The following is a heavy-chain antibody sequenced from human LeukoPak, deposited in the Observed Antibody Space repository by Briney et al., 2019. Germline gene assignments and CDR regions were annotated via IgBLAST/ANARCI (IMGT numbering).Heavy chain of an antibody. V-gene: IGHV3-30-3*01. CDR2: ISYDGSNK. D-gene: IGHD6-13*01. CDR3: ARDTRQQLVRFHWFDP. J-gene: IGHJ5*02. Sequence: GRSLRLSCAASGFTFSSYAMHWVRQAPGKGLEWVAVISYDGSNKYYADSVKGRFTISRDNSKNTLYLQMNSLRAEDTAVYYCARDTRQQLVRFHWFDPWGQGTLVTVSS. CDR1: GFTFSSYA.